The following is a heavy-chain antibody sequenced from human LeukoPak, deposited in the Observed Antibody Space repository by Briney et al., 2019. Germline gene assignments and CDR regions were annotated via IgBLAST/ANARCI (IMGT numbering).Heavy chain of an antibody. J-gene: IGHJ4*02. V-gene: IGHV3-7*01. D-gene: IGHD1-1*01. Sequence: PGGSLRLSCAASGFTFSRYWMSWVRQAPGKGLEWVANIKQDESEKYYVDSLKGRFTISRDNAKNSLYLQMNSLRAEDTAVYYCARDKIEGPTKLDYWGQGILVTVSS. CDR1: GFTFSRYW. CDR2: IKQDESEK. CDR3: ARDKIEGPTKLDY.